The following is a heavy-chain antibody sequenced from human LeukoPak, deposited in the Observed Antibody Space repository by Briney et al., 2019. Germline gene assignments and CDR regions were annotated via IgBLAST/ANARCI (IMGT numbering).Heavy chain of an antibody. Sequence: SETLSLTCAVYGGSFSGYYWSWIRQPPGKGLEWIGEINHSGSTNYNPSLKSRVTISVDTSKNQFSLKLSSVTAADTAVYYCARIIAVAGYFDYWGQGTLVTVSS. D-gene: IGHD6-19*01. CDR3: ARIIAVAGYFDY. CDR1: GGSFSGYY. CDR2: INHSGST. J-gene: IGHJ4*02. V-gene: IGHV4-34*01.